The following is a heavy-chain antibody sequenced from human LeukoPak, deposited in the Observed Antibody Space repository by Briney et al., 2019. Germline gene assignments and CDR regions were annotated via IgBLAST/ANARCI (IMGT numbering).Heavy chain of an antibody. J-gene: IGHJ3*02. CDR3: ARAPLGSYCSGGSCYFGVAFDI. CDR2: IYTSGST. CDR1: GGSISSGSYY. V-gene: IGHV4-61*02. Sequence: SQTLSLTCTVSGGSISSGSYYWSWIRQPAGKGLEWIGRIYTSGSTNYNPSLKSRVTISVDTPKNQFSLKLSSVTAADTAVYYCARAPLGSYCSGGSCYFGVAFDIWGPGTMVTVSS. D-gene: IGHD2-15*01.